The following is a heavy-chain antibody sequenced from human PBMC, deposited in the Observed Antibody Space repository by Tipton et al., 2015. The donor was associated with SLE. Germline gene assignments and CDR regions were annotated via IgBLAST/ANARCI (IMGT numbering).Heavy chain of an antibody. CDR1: GVSISSSY. V-gene: IGHV4-4*07. D-gene: IGHD2/OR15-2a*01. CDR3: ARVWLNNAFDI. J-gene: IGHJ3*02. Sequence: TLSLTCNVSGVSISSSYWSWIRQPAGKGLEWIGRIYTSGATDGNPPLKSRVTMSVDMSKNQIFLKMTSVTAADSAVYFCARVWLNNAFDIWGQGTRVTVSS. CDR2: IYTSGAT.